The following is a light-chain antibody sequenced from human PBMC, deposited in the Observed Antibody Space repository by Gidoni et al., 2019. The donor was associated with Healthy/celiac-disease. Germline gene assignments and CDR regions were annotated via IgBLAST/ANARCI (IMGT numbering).Light chain of an antibody. CDR1: QSISSY. CDR3: QQSYSTPMYT. CDR2: AAS. J-gene: IGKJ2*01. V-gene: IGKV1-39*01. Sequence: DIQMTQSPSSLSASVGDRVTITCRASQSISSYLNGYQQKPGKAPKLLIYAASSLQSGVPSRFSGSGAGTDVTLTISSLQPEDFATYYCQQSYSTPMYTFGQGTKLEIK.